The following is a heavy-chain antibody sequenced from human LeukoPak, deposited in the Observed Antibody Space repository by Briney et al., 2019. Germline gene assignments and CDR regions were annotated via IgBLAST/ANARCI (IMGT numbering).Heavy chain of an antibody. Sequence: SETLSLTCVVSGGSVSGYYWGWIRQPPGRGLEWIGHVYYSGSTNYNPSFKSRITISVDTSRNQFSLQLSSVTAADTAVYYCARIHRYCSGGACYVLDNWGQGTLVAVSS. J-gene: IGHJ4*02. D-gene: IGHD2-15*01. CDR3: ARIHRYCSGGACYVLDN. V-gene: IGHV4-59*02. CDR2: VYYSGST. CDR1: GGSVSGYY.